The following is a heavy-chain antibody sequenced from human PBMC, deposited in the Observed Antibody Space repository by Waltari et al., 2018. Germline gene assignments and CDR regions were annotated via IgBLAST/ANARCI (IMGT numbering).Heavy chain of an antibody. Sequence: QVQLQESGPGLVKPSETLSLTCAVSGYSISSGYYWGWIRQPPGKGLEWIGSIYHSGSTYYHPALKSRVTISVDTSKNQFSLKLSSVTAADTAVYYCARPRGSGSYTGTSWFDPWGQGTLVTVSS. D-gene: IGHD3-10*01. V-gene: IGHV4-38-2*01. J-gene: IGHJ5*02. CDR3: ARPRGSGSYTGTSWFDP. CDR2: IYHSGST. CDR1: GYSISSGYY.